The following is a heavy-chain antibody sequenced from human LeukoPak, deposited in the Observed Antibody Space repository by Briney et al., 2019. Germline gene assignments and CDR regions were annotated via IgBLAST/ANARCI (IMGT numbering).Heavy chain of an antibody. J-gene: IGHJ3*02. Sequence: SETLPLTCTVSGGSISSGVYYWSWIRQHPGKGLEWIGYIYYSGSTFYNPSLKSRVTISVDTSKNQFSLKLSSVTAADTAVYYCAREVPMIVVVSPRGAFDIWGQGTMVTVSS. D-gene: IGHD3-22*01. CDR1: GGSISSGVYY. V-gene: IGHV4-31*03. CDR2: IYYSGST. CDR3: AREVPMIVVVSPRGAFDI.